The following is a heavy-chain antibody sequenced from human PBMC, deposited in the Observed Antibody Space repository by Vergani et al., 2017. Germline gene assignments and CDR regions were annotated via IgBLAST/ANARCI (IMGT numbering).Heavy chain of an antibody. CDR1: AFTFSICK. CDR3: ARGYCTNSICRGKVDS. Sequence: EVQLVDSGGGLVKPGGSLRLSCAASAFTFSICKMNWVRQAPGKGLEWVSSISSSSCYIDYPDSIKGRFTISRDNAKNSLFLQMNSLRVEDTALYYCARGYCTNSICRGKVDSLGQGTLVTVSS. V-gene: IGHV3-21*01. CDR2: ISSSSCYI. J-gene: IGHJ4*02. D-gene: IGHD2-8*01.